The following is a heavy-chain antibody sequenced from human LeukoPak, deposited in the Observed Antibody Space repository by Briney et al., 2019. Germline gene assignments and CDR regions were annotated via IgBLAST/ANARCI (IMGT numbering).Heavy chain of an antibody. J-gene: IGHJ4*02. D-gene: IGHD4-23*01. CDR2: INPTGGTT. CDR3: SRVRDGGNSQNFFDY. Sequence: ASVKVSCKASGYTFTSYYMHWVGQAPGQGLEWMGIINPTGGTTNYAQKFQGRVTLTRDPSTSNVYMGLSSLRSEDTAVYYCSRVRDGGNSQNFFDYWGQGTLVTVSS. CDR1: GYTFTSYY. V-gene: IGHV1-46*01.